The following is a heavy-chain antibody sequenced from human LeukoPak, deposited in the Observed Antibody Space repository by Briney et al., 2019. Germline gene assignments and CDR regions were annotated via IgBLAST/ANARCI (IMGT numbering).Heavy chain of an antibody. D-gene: IGHD5-24*01. CDR1: GGTFTIYA. V-gene: IGHV1-69*13. CDR2: IIPIFGTA. J-gene: IGHJ4*02. CDR3: ARVELGSGDGYGDY. Sequence: SVTVSFKSSGGTFTIYAISWVRQAPGQGLEWMGGIIPIFGTANYAQKFQGRVTITADESTSTAYMELSSLRSDDTAVYYCARVELGSGDGYGDYWGQGTLVTVSS.